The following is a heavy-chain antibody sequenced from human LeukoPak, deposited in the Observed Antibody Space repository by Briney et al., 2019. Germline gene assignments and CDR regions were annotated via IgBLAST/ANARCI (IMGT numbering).Heavy chain of an antibody. CDR1: GGSISSSNW. Sequence: SETLSLTCAVPGGSISSSNWWSWVRQPPGKGLEWSGEIYQSGSTNSTPCLKSRVTISVDKSKKQFSMKVSSVTTADTAVYYCARVGYSSSWNYIVDYWGQGTLVTVSS. D-gene: IGHD6-13*01. J-gene: IGHJ4*02. CDR3: ARVGYSSSWNYIVDY. V-gene: IGHV4-4*02. CDR2: IYQSGST.